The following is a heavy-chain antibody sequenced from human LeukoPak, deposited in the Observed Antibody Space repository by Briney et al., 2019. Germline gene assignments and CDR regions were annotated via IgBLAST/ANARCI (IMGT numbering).Heavy chain of an antibody. CDR3: ARGTRRSGGTYYYGSGGDY. CDR2: IIPIFGTA. V-gene: IGHV1-69*13. D-gene: IGHD3-10*01. Sequence: SVKVSCKASGGTFSSYAISWVRQAPGQGLEWMGGIIPIFGTANYAQKFQGRVTITADESTSTAYMELSSLRSEDTAVYYCARGTRRSGGTYYYGSGGDYWGQGTLVTVSS. J-gene: IGHJ4*02. CDR1: GGTFSSYA.